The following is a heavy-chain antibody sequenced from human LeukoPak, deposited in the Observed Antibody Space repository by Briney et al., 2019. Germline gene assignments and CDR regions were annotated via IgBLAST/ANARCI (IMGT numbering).Heavy chain of an antibody. CDR3: ARDYGDYVTLFDY. CDR2: MNPNSGNT. V-gene: IGHV1-8*01. CDR1: GYTFTSYD. D-gene: IGHD4-17*01. J-gene: IGHJ4*02. Sequence: ASVKVSCKASGYTFTSYDINWVRQATGQGLEWMGWMNPNSGNTGYAQKFQGRVTMTRNTSISTTYMELSSLRSEDTAVYYCARDYGDYVTLFDYWGQGTLVTVSS.